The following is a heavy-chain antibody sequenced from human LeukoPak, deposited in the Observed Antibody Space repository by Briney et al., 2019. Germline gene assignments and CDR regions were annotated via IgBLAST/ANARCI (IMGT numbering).Heavy chain of an antibody. V-gene: IGHV3-48*02. CDR2: ISSSSSI. Sequence: PGGSLRLSCAASGFTFSSYNMNWVRQAPGKGLEWISFISSSSSIYYADSVKGRFTISRDNAKNSLYLQMNSLRDEDTAVFYCAGQRQGSFDYWGQGTLVTVSS. CDR1: GFTFSSYN. D-gene: IGHD2-15*01. CDR3: AGQRQGSFDY. J-gene: IGHJ4*02.